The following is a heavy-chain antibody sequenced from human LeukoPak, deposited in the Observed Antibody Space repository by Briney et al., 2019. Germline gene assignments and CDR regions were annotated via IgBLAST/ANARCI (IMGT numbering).Heavy chain of an antibody. CDR3: ARVXTIFGVVISYGAFDI. CDR2: ISSSGNT. D-gene: IGHD3-3*01. V-gene: IGHV4-59*01. Sequence: PSETLSLTCSVFNASISTYYWSWIRQPPGKGLEWIGYISSSGNTNYNPSLKSRLTISVDTSKNHFSLRLTSVTAADTAVYYCARVXTIFGVVISYGAFDIWGQGTLVTVSS. J-gene: IGHJ3*02. CDR1: NASISTYY.